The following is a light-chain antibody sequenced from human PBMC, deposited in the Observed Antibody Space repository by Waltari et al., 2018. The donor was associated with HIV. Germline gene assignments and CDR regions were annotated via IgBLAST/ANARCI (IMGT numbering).Light chain of an antibody. V-gene: IGLV1-47*01. CDR1: SSNIGSHF. J-gene: IGLJ3*02. CDR2: RNN. CDR3: ATWDDSSSGSWV. Sequence: QSVLTQPPSASGTPGQRVTISCSGGSSNIGSHFVYWYQQVAGTTPQLLIFRNNKRPSGGPDRCSGSKSGSSASLSISGLRPEDEADYYCATWDDSSSGSWVFGGGTKVTVL.